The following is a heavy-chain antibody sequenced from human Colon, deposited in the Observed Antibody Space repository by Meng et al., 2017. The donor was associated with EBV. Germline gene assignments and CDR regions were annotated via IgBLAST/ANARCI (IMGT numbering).Heavy chain of an antibody. V-gene: IGHV4-30-2*01. CDR3: ARGASFDY. Sequence: QLQLQESGSGLVKPSETLSLTCAVSGGSISSGGYSWHWIRQPPGKGLQWIGYIYYSGSAFYNPSLKSRVTLSVDRSKNQFSLNLSSVTAADTAVYYCARGASFDYWCQGTLGSVS. CDR2: IYYSGSA. J-gene: IGHJ4*02. CDR1: GGSISSGGYS.